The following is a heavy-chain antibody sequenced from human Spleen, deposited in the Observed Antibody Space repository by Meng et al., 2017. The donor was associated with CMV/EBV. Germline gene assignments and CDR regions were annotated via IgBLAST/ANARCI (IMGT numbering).Heavy chain of an antibody. CDR3: ARAFPFDY. CDR1: GFTFSNYA. J-gene: IGHJ4*02. CDR2: ISYDGSTK. D-gene: IGHD2/OR15-2a*01. V-gene: IGHV3-30-3*01. Sequence: GGSLRLSCAASGFTFSNYAMHWVRQAPGKGLEWVALISYDGSTKYYADSVKGRFTISRDNSKNTLYLQMNNLRPEDTAVYYCARAFPFDYWGQGALVTVSS.